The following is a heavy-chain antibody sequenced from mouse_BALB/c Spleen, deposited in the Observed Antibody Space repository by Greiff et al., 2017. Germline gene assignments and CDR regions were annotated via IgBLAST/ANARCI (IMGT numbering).Heavy chain of an antibody. J-gene: IGHJ4*01. D-gene: IGHD1-2*01. CDR1: GYTFSSYW. CDR3: ARYYYCYYYAMDY. CDR2: ILPGSGST. V-gene: IGHV1-9*01. Sequence: LQQSGAELMKPGASVKISCKATGYTFSSYWIEWVKQRPGHGLEWIGEILPGSGSTNYNEKFKGKATFTADTSSNTAYMQLSSLTSEDSAVYYCARYYYCYYYAMDYWGQGTSVTVSS.